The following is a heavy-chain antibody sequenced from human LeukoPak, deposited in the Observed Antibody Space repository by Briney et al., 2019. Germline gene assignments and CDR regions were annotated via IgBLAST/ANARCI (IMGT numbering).Heavy chain of an antibody. CDR3: ARDQLLWFGELLSYGMDV. J-gene: IGHJ6*02. CDR2: IKQDGSEK. Sequence: PGGSLRLSCAASGFTFSSYWMSWVRQAPGKGLEWVANIKQDGSEKYYVDSVKGRFTISRDNAKNSLYLQMNSLRAEDTAVYYCARDQLLWFGELLSYGMDVWGQGTTVTVSS. V-gene: IGHV3-7*01. CDR1: GFTFSSYW. D-gene: IGHD3-10*01.